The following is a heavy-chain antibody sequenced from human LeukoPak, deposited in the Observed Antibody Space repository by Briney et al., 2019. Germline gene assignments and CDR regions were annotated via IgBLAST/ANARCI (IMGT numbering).Heavy chain of an antibody. CDR2: IRYDGSNK. Sequence: PGGSLRLSCAASGFTFSSYAMHWVRQAPGKGLEWVAFIRYDGSNKYYADSVKGRFTISRDNSKNTLYLQMNSLRAEDTAVYYCAKSQPDMLWFGELPQSDYFDYWGQGTLVTVSS. J-gene: IGHJ4*02. V-gene: IGHV3-30*02. D-gene: IGHD3-10*01. CDR1: GFTFSSYA. CDR3: AKSQPDMLWFGELPQSDYFDY.